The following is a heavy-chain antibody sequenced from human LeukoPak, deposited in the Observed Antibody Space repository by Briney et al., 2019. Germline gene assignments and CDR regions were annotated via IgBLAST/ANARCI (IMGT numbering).Heavy chain of an antibody. D-gene: IGHD2-2*01. V-gene: IGHV3-23*01. J-gene: IGHJ3*02. CDR2: MSGSGGST. Sequence: GGSLRLSCAASGFTFSSYAMSWVRQAPGGGVEWVSAMSGSGGSTYYTDSVKGRFTISRDNSKNTLYLQMNSLRADDTAVYFCAKGQHCSSTSCYVIGAFDIWGQGTMVTVSS. CDR3: AKGQHCSSTSCYVIGAFDI. CDR1: GFTFSSYA.